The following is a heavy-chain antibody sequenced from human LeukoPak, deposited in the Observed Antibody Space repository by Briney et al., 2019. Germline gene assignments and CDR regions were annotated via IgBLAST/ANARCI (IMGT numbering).Heavy chain of an antibody. CDR3: ARGRGGDLDY. CDR1: GCSISSYY. Sequence: SETLSLTCTVSGCSISSYYWSWIRQPPGKGLEWIGYIYYSGSTNYNPSLKSRVAISVDTSKSQFSLKLSSVTAADTAVYYCARGRGGDLDYWGQGTLVTVSS. V-gene: IGHV4-59*01. D-gene: IGHD2-21*02. J-gene: IGHJ4*02. CDR2: IYYSGST.